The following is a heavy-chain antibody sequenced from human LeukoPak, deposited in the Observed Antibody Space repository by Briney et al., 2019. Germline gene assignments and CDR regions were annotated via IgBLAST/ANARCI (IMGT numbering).Heavy chain of an antibody. D-gene: IGHD2-2*01. V-gene: IGHV3-21*01. CDR1: GFTFSSYS. CDR2: ISSSSSYI. J-gene: IGHJ4*02. CDR3: AGGTPEYCSSTSCYDPSFDY. Sequence: GGSLRLSCAASGFTFSSYSMNLVRQAPGKGLEWVSSISSSSSYIYYADSVKGRFTISRDNAKNSLYLQMNSLRAEDTAVYYCAGGTPEYCSSTSCYDPSFDYWGQGTLVTVSS.